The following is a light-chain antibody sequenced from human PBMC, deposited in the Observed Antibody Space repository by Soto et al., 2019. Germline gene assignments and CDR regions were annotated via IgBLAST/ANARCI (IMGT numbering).Light chain of an antibody. J-gene: IGLJ2*01. Sequence: QSVLTQPPSASGTPGQRVTISCSGSGSSIGTNTVNWYRQLPGTAPKLLIYGNNQRPSGVPDRFSGSKSGTSASLAISGLQSEDEAEYYCAAWDGSLNNVLFGGGTQLT. V-gene: IGLV1-44*01. CDR1: GSSIGTNT. CDR2: GNN. CDR3: AAWDGSLNNVL.